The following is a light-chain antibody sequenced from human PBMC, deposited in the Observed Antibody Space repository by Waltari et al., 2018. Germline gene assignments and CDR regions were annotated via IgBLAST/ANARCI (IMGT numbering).Light chain of an antibody. CDR2: LNTDGGH. V-gene: IGLV4-69*01. CDR3: QTWGTGIVV. CDR1: SGHSSFV. Sequence: QLVLTQPPSASASLGASVKLTCTLSSGHSSFVIXXXXRQPGKGPRYLMTLNTDGGHTKGDGIPDRFSGSTSGAERYLTIASLQSEDEADYFCQTWGTGIVVFGRGTKLTVL. J-gene: IGLJ2*01.